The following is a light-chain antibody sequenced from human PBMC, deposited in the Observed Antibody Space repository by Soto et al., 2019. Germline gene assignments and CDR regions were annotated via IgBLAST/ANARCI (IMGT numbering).Light chain of an antibody. J-gene: IGKJ3*01. V-gene: IGKV3-20*01. CDR3: QQYDGAPLT. CDR1: QSVSSNY. CDR2: AAS. Sequence: EIVLTPSPGTLSLSPGERATLSCRASQSVSSNYVAWSQQKPGQAPRLLIYAASTRHTGIPDRFNGSGSGTDFVLTINRLEPEDFAVYYCQQYDGAPLTFGPGTKVDIK.